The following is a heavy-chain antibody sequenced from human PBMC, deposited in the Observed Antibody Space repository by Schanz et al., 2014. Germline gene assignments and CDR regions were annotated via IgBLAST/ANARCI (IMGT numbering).Heavy chain of an antibody. Sequence: VQLVESGGGLVKPGGSLRLSCAASGITFSGYSMNWVRQAPGKGLEWVSYISGSSSTKYYADSVKGRFTISRDNGKKALYLQMNSLTAEDAAVYFCARTFLGYYSDLAYWGQGTRLTGSS. CDR2: ISGSSSTK. V-gene: IGHV3-48*01. CDR1: GITFSGYS. D-gene: IGHD4-17*01. J-gene: IGHJ4*02. CDR3: ARTFLGYYSDLAY.